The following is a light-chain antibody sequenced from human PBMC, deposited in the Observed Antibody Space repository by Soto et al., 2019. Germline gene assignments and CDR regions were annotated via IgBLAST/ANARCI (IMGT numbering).Light chain of an antibody. CDR3: SSYAGSNNLV. CDR2: EVS. V-gene: IGLV2-8*01. CDR1: SSDVGGYNY. Sequence: QSALTQPPSASGSPGQSVTISCTGTSSDVGGYNYVSWYQQHPGKAPKLMIYEVSKRPSWVPDRFSGSKSGNTASLTVSGXXXXXXXXXYCSSYAGSNNLVFGGGTKLTV. J-gene: IGLJ2*01.